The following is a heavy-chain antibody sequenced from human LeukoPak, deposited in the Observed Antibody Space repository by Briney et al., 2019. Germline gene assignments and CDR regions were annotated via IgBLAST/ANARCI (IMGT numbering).Heavy chain of an antibody. CDR1: GFTFSTYA. Sequence: GGSLRLSCAASGFTFSTYAMTWVRQASGKGLEWVSAISGNGGSTYYADSVKGRFTISRDNAKNSLYLQMNSLRAEDTAVYYCARSVPAAYYFDYWGQGTLVTVSS. CDR3: ARSVPAAYYFDY. CDR2: ISGNGGST. J-gene: IGHJ4*02. D-gene: IGHD2-2*01. V-gene: IGHV3-23*01.